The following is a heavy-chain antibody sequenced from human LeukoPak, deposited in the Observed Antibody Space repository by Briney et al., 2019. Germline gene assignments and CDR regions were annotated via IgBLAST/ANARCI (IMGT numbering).Heavy chain of an antibody. Sequence: GRSLRLSCAASGFTFSSYGMHWVRQAPGKGLEWVAVIWYDGSNKYYADSVKGRFTISRDNSKNTLYLQMNSLRAEDTAVYYCARGAGYDETFDYWGQGTLVTVSS. V-gene: IGHV3-33*01. CDR3: ARGAGYDETFDY. CDR1: GFTFSSYG. CDR2: IWYDGSNK. J-gene: IGHJ4*02. D-gene: IGHD5-12*01.